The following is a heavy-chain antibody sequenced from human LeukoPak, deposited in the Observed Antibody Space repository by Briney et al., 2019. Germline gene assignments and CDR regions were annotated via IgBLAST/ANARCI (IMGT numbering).Heavy chain of an antibody. CDR1: GYSFTNYW. D-gene: IGHD3-10*01. CDR2: IYPGDSDT. V-gene: IGHV5-51*01. Sequence: GESLKISCKASGYSFTNYWIGWVRQMPGKGLERMGIIYPGDSDTRYNPSFQGQVTISADKSISTTYLQWSSLKASDTAMYYCARPSWGVLPTPPGAFDIWGQGTMVTVSS. J-gene: IGHJ3*02. CDR3: ARPSWGVLPTPPGAFDI.